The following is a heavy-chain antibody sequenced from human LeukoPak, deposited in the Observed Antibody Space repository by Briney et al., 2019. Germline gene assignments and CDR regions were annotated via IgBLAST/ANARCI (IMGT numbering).Heavy chain of an antibody. J-gene: IGHJ6*02. CDR1: GGTFSSYA. V-gene: IGHV1-69*13. CDR3: ARGEGKYYDKRNYYYYGMDV. CDR2: IIPIFGTA. D-gene: IGHD3-3*01. Sequence: GASVKVSCKASGGTFSSYAISWVRQAPGQGLEWMGGIIPIFGTANYAQKFQGRVTITADESTSTAYMELSSLRSEDTAVYYCARGEGKYYDKRNYYYYGMDVWGQGTTVTVSS.